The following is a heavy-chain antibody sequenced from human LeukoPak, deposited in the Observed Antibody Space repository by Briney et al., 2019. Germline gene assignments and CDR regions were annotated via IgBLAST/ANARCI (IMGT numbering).Heavy chain of an antibody. V-gene: IGHV3-7*01. CDR3: ATSYDSSGNN. CDR1: GFTFSIVW. D-gene: IGHD3-22*01. Sequence: GGSLRLSCAASGFTFSIVWMSWVRQAPGKGLEWVANIKQDGSAKYYVDSVKGRFTISRDNARNSLYLEMNNLRAEDTAIYYCATSYDSSGNNWGQGTLVTVSS. CDR2: IKQDGSAK. J-gene: IGHJ4*02.